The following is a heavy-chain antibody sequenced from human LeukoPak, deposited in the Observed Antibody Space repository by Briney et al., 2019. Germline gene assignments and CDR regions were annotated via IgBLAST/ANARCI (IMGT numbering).Heavy chain of an antibody. Sequence: PGGSLRLSCAASGFDFGYYTMSWVRQAPGKGLEWVSCITISSTYIDYADSVKGRFTISRDNAKNSLYLQMNSLTAEDTAVYYCAREEAYCAGDCSPAWGQGTLVTVSS. CDR1: GFDFGYYT. V-gene: IGHV3-21*01. CDR2: ITISSTYI. J-gene: IGHJ5*02. D-gene: IGHD2-21*02. CDR3: AREEAYCAGDCSPA.